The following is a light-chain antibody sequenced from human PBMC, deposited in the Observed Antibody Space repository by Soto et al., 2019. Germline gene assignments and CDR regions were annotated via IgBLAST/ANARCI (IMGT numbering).Light chain of an antibody. CDR2: DAS. Sequence: DIQMTQSPSSLSASVGDRVTITCRASQSISYYLNWYQQKPGKAPKLLIYDASSLESGVPSRFSGSGSGTEFTLTISSLQPDDFATYYCQQYNSYSWTFGQGTKVDI. V-gene: IGKV1-5*01. J-gene: IGKJ1*01. CDR1: QSISYY. CDR3: QQYNSYSWT.